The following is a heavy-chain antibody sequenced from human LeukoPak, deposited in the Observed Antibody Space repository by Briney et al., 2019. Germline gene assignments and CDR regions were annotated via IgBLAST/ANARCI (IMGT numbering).Heavy chain of an antibody. V-gene: IGHV4-39*07. CDR1: GGSISSSSYY. Sequence: SETLSLTCTVSGGSISSSSYYWGWIRQPPGKGLEWIGSVYYTGASYYNPSLKSRVTISIDTSKKHFSLKLTSVTAADTAVYYCARELQWELLTFDYWGQGTLVTLSS. CDR3: ARELQWELLTFDY. J-gene: IGHJ4*02. CDR2: VYYTGAS. D-gene: IGHD1-26*01.